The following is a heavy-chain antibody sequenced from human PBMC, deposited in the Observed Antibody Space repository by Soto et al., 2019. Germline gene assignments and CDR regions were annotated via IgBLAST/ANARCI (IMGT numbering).Heavy chain of an antibody. D-gene: IGHD2-2*01. CDR2: IKYSGHT. J-gene: IGHJ4*02. CDR3: ARVDIAVVPSTTFDY. CDR1: GGSISSISSY. V-gene: IGHV4-39*01. Sequence: QLQLQESGPGLVKPSETLALTGTVSGGSISSISSYWGWIRQPPGKGLEWIGSIKYSGHTFDNPSLKSRVTMSVDTSKNQFSLRLSSVTAAETAVYYCARVDIAVVPSTTFDYWGQGTLVTVSS.